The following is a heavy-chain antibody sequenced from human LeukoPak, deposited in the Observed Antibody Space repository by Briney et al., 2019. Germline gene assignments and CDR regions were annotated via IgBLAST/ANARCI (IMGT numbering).Heavy chain of an antibody. CDR2: THYTGST. J-gene: IGHJ3*02. CDR1: GGSISSYY. CDR3: ARDGDTAMILFAFDM. D-gene: IGHD5-18*01. V-gene: IGHV4-59*01. Sequence: SETLSLTCTVSGGSISSYYWSWIRQPPGKGLEWIGYTHYTGSTSVNPSLKSRVTISVDTSKNQFSLKVSSVTAADTAVYYCARDGDTAMILFAFDMWGQGTMVTVS.